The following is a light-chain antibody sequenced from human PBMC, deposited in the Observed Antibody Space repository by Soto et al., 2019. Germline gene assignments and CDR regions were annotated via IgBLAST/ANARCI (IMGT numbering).Light chain of an antibody. CDR2: DAS. J-gene: IGKJ1*01. CDR3: QDYSPYSWT. V-gene: IGKV1-5*01. CDR1: QSISRW. Sequence: DIQMTQSPSTLSASVGDRFTITCRASQSISRWLAWHQHKPGKAPNLLIYDASSLESGVPSRFSGSGSGTEFTLTISSLQPDDFATYYCQDYSPYSWTFGQGTKVDIK.